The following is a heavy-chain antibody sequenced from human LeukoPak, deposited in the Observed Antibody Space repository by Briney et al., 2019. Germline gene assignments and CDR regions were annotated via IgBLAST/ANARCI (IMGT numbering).Heavy chain of an antibody. V-gene: IGHV3-66*01. CDR1: GFTVSSNY. CDR3: ARSVGTLANSDY. J-gene: IGHJ4*02. D-gene: IGHD2-21*02. Sequence: GGSLRLSCAASGFTVSSNYMSWVRQAPGKGLEWVSVIYSGGSTYYADSVKGRFTISRDNSKNTLYLQMNSLRAEDTAVYYCARSVGTLANSDYWGQGTLVTVSS. CDR2: IYSGGST.